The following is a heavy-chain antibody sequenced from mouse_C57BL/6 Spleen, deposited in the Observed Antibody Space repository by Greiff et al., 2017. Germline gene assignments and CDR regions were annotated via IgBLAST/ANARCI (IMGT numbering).Heavy chain of an antibody. D-gene: IGHD2-5*01. J-gene: IGHJ4*01. V-gene: IGHV1-53*01. CDR1: GYTFTSYW. CDR2: INPSNGGT. CDR3: EREDYSNYVGYYAMDY. Sequence: QVQLQQPGTELVKPGASVKLSCKASGYTFTSYWMHWVKQRPGQGLEWIGNINPSNGGTNYNEKFKSKATLTVDKSSSTAYMQLSSLTSEDSAVYYCEREDYSNYVGYYAMDYWGQGTSVTVSS.